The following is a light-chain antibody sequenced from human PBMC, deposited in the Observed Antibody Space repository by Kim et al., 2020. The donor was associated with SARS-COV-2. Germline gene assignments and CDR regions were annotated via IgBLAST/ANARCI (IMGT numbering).Light chain of an antibody. V-gene: IGLV1-44*01. CDR1: SSNIGSNT. CDR2: SNN. J-gene: IGLJ1*01. CDR3: AAWDDSLNGSYV. Sequence: TQPPSASGTPGQRVTISCSGSSSNIGSNTVNWYQLLPGTAPKLLIYSNNQRPSGVPDRFSGSKSGTSASLAISGLQSEDEADYYCAAWDDSLNGSYVFGTGTQLTVL.